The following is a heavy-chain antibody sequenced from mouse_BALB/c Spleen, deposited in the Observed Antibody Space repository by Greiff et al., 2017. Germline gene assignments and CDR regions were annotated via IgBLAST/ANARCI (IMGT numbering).Heavy chain of an antibody. CDR3: ARHKEDYFDY. Sequence: EVQRVESGGGLVKPGGSLKLSCAASGFTFSSYAMSWVRQTPEKRLEWVATISSGGSYTYYPDSVKGRFTISRDNAKNTLYLQMSSLRSEDTAMYYCARHKEDYFDYWGQGTTLTVSS. V-gene: IGHV5-9-3*01. CDR1: GFTFSSYA. J-gene: IGHJ2*01. CDR2: ISSGGSYT.